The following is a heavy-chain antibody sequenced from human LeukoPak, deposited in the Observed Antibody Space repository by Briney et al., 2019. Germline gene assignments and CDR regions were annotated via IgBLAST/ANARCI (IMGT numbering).Heavy chain of an antibody. Sequence: SETLSLTCAVYGGSFSGYYWSWIRQPPGKGLEWIGEINHSGSTNYNPSLKSRVTISVDKSKNQFSLKLSSVTAADTAVYYCARPQATHARSLDPWGQGTLVTVSS. CDR2: INHSGST. D-gene: IGHD6-6*01. J-gene: IGHJ5*02. V-gene: IGHV4-34*01. CDR3: ARPQATHARSLDP. CDR1: GGSFSGYY.